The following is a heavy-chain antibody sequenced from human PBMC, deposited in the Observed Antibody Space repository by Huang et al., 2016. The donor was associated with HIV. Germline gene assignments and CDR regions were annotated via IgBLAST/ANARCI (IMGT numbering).Heavy chain of an antibody. V-gene: IGHV3-15*04. J-gene: IGHJ4*02. D-gene: IGHD3-22*01. CDR1: GFTFTNAW. CDR3: TTDGAYYYDTSGYFYEGYFDY. Sequence: EVQLVESGGGLVKPGGSLRLSCAASGFTFTNAWMNWVRQAPGKGLEWVGRIESKTDGGKTDYAAPVKGRFTISRDDSKNTLYLQMNSLKTEDTAVYYCTTDGAYYYDTSGYFYEGYFDYWGQGTLVIVSS. CDR2: IESKTDGGKT.